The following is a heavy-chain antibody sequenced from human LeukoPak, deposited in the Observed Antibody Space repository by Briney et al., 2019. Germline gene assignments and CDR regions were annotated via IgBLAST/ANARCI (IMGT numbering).Heavy chain of an antibody. CDR3: ARDTGGFDF. V-gene: IGHV3-53*01. Sequence: GGSLRLSCAASGFTVSNNYMTWVRQAPGKGLEWVSIIYSDGRTYYADSVKGRFNISRDNSKKTLFLQMTSLRAEDTAVYYCARDTGGFDFWGQGTLVTVSS. CDR2: IYSDGRT. D-gene: IGHD3-16*01. J-gene: IGHJ4*02. CDR1: GFTVSNNY.